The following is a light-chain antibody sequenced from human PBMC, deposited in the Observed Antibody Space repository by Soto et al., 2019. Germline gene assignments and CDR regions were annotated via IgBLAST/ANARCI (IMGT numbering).Light chain of an antibody. J-gene: IGKJ2*01. Sequence: DIQMTQSPSTLSASVGDRVTLTCRASQSVSDWLAWYQQKPGKAPKLLIYKASNLESGVPSRFSGSGSGTEVTLTISSLQPDESATYYCQQYNTFSPYTFGQGTKLEIK. V-gene: IGKV1-5*03. CDR1: QSVSDW. CDR2: KAS. CDR3: QQYNTFSPYT.